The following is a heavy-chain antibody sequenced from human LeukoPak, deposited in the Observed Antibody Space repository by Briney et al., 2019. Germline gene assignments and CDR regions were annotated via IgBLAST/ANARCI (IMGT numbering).Heavy chain of an antibody. J-gene: IGHJ3*02. Sequence: GGSLRLSCAASGFTFSSYAMNWVRQAPGKGLEWVSSISGGAGSASYADSVKGRFTISRDIARKSLYLQMNSLRDEDTAVYYCARGGGKSYSDAFDIWGQGTVVTVSS. D-gene: IGHD2/OR15-2a*01. CDR3: ARGGGKSYSDAFDI. CDR1: GFTFSSYA. V-gene: IGHV3-23*01. CDR2: ISGGAGSA.